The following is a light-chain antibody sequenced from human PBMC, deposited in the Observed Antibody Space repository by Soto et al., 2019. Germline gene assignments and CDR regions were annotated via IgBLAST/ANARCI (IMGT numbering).Light chain of an antibody. CDR3: QQYGSSPRT. CDR2: GAS. Sequence: ERVMTQSPATLSVSPLVRATLSCRASQSISSNLAWYQQKPGQAPRLLIYGASTRATGIPARFGGSGSGTEFTLTISRLEPEDFAVYYCQQYGSSPRTFGQGTKVDIK. V-gene: IGKV3-15*01. CDR1: QSISSN. J-gene: IGKJ1*01.